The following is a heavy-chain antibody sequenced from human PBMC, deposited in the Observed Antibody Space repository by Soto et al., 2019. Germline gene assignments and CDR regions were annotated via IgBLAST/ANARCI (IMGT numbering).Heavy chain of an antibody. D-gene: IGHD5-12*01. CDR2: INHSGST. V-gene: IGHV4-34*01. J-gene: IGHJ4*02. Sequence: SETLSLTCAVYGGSFSGYYWSWIRQPPGKGLEWIGEINHSGSTNYNPSLKSRVTISVDTSKNQFSLKLSSVTAADTAVYYCARGWRRSSTFDYWGQGTLVTVSS. CDR1: GGSFSGYY. CDR3: ARGWRRSSTFDY.